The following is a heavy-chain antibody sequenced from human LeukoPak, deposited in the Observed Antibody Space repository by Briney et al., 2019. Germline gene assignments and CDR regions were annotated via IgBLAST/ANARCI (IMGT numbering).Heavy chain of an antibody. CDR1: NYSISSGYY. D-gene: IGHD2-21*01. J-gene: IGHJ3*02. Sequence: SETLSLTCTVSNYSISSGYYWAWIRQPPGKGLEWIGNIYHSGNTYYNPSLKSRVSLSVDTSENQFSLKLSSVTAADTAVYYCARGGDSVAFDIWGQGTMVTVSS. CDR3: ARGGDSVAFDI. CDR2: IYHSGNT. V-gene: IGHV4-38-2*02.